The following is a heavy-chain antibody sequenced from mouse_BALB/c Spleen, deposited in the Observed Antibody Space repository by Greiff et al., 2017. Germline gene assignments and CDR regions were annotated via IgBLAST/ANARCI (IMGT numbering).Heavy chain of an antibody. CDR3: TDGAFAY. CDR1: GFTFSNYW. CDR2: IRLKSNNYAT. Sequence: EVKVVESGGGLVQPGGSMKLSCVASGFTFSNYWMNWVRQSPEKGLEWVAEIRLKSNNYATHYAESVKGRFTISRDDSKSSVYLQMNNLRAEDTGIYYCTDGAFAYWGQGTLVTVSA. J-gene: IGHJ3*01. D-gene: IGHD2-3*01. V-gene: IGHV6-6*02.